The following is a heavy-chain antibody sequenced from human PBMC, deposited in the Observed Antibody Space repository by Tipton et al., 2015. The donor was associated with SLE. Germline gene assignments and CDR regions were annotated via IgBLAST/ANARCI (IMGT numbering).Heavy chain of an antibody. D-gene: IGHD2-21*01. CDR1: GYSISSGYY. CDR3: ASQYCGGDCYSDDAFDI. J-gene: IGHJ3*02. V-gene: IGHV4-38-2*01. CDR2: IYHSGST. Sequence: TLSLTCAVSGYSISSGYYWGWIRQPPGKGLEWIGSIYHSGSTYYNPSLKSRVTISVDTSKNQFSLKLSSVTAADTAVYYCASQYCGGDCYSDDAFDIWGQGTMVTVSS.